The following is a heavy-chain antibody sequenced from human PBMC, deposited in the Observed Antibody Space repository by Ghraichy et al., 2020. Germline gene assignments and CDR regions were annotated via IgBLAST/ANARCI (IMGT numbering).Heavy chain of an antibody. CDR2: IFSNDEK. Sequence: SGPTLVKPTETLTLTCTVSGFSLSNARMGVSWIRQPPGKALEWLAHIFSNDEKSYSTSLKSRLTISKDTSKSQVVLTMTNMDPVDTATYYCARFSGYSSSWYVFDYYYYYGMDVWGQGTTVTVSS. CDR1: GFSLSNARMG. CDR3: ARFSGYSSSWYVFDYYYYYGMDV. V-gene: IGHV2-26*02. D-gene: IGHD6-13*01. J-gene: IGHJ6*02.